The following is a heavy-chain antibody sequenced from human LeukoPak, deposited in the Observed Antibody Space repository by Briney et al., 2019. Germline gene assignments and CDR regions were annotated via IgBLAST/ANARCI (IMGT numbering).Heavy chain of an antibody. Sequence: GASVKVSCRTSGYTFTAYYIHWLRQAPGQGLEWMGWMNPNSGGTKYAQTFQGRVTLTRDTSISTAYSELSSLTSDDTAVYFCARQGSNSSGWYPVDDWGQGTLVTVSS. CDR1: GYTFTAYY. J-gene: IGHJ4*02. V-gene: IGHV1-2*02. CDR2: MNPNSGGT. D-gene: IGHD6-19*01. CDR3: ARQGSNSSGWYPVDD.